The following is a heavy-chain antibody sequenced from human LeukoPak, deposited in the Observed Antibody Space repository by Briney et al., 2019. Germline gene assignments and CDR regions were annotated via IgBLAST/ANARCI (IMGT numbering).Heavy chain of an antibody. CDR3: ARDLCTNATCPLFDY. CDR1: GYTFTSYG. J-gene: IGHJ4*02. CDR2: ISAYDSNT. V-gene: IGHV1-18*04. Sequence: ASVKVSCKASGYTFTSYGISWLRQAPGQGLEWVGWISAYDSNTDYAQKFQGRVSMTTGTSTSTAYMELRSLRSDDTAVYYCARDLCTNATCPLFDYWGQGALVTVSS. D-gene: IGHD2-8*01.